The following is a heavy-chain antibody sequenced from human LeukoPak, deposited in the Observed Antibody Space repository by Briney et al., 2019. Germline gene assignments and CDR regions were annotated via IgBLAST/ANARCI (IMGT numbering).Heavy chain of an antibody. Sequence: ASVTVSCTASGYTFTSYGISWVRQAPGQGLEWMGWISAYNGNTNYAQKLQGRVTMTTDTSTSTAYMELRSLRSDDTAVYYCARGPRWGGSYVYYFDYWGQGTLVTVSS. CDR2: ISAYNGNT. J-gene: IGHJ4*02. CDR1: GYTFTSYG. D-gene: IGHD1-26*01. CDR3: ARGPRWGGSYVYYFDY. V-gene: IGHV1-18*01.